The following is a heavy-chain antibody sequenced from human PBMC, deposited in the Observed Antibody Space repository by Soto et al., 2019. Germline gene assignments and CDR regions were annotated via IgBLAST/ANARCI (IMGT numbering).Heavy chain of an antibody. D-gene: IGHD4-4*01. CDR2: IVVGSANT. J-gene: IGHJ6*02. V-gene: IGHV1-58*01. CDR3: AAVGSNGRYDHGIDV. CDR1: GFTFTRSA. Sequence: SVKASCKASGFTFTRSAVQWVRQALGQRLEWIGWIVVGSANTIYAQKFQERVTVTRDMSTSSAYMELSRLRSEDTAVYYCAAVGSNGRYDHGIDVWGQGTRVTVFS.